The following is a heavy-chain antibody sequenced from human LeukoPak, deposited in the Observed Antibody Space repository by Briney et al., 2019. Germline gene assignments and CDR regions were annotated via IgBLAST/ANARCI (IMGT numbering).Heavy chain of an antibody. CDR3: AKGVAVAGTSFDY. J-gene: IGHJ4*02. V-gene: IGHV3-23*01. D-gene: IGHD6-19*01. Sequence: GGSLRLSCAASGSTFSSYAMSWVRQAPGKGLEWVSAISGSGGSTYYADSVKGRFTISRDNSKNTLYLQMNSLRAEDTALYYCAKGVAVAGTSFDYWGLGTLVTVSS. CDR1: GSTFSSYA. CDR2: ISGSGGST.